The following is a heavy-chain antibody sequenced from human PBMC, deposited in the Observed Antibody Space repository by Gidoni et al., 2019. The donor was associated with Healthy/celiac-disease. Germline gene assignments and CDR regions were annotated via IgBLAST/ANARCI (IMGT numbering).Heavy chain of an antibody. V-gene: IGHV1-69*02. J-gene: IGHJ2*01. Sequence: QVQLVQSGAEVKKPGSSVKVSCKASGGTFSSYTISWVRQAPGQGLEWMGRIIPILGIANYAQKFQGRVTITAYKATSTAYMELSSLRSADTAVYYCARAESADYGDSWGRGTLVTVSS. CDR2: IIPILGIA. CDR1: GGTFSSYT. CDR3: ARAESADYGDS. D-gene: IGHD4-17*01.